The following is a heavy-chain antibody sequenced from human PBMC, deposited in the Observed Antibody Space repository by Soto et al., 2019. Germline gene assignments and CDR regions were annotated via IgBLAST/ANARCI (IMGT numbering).Heavy chain of an antibody. CDR2: IDGLATSR. J-gene: IGHJ5*02. V-gene: IGHV3-23*01. CDR3: AKAHIFAVPPGMGGLGGLYDP. D-gene: IGHD2-2*01. CDR1: GFTFSSYA. Sequence: EVQLLESGGDLVQPGGSLTLSCAASGFTFSSYAMSWVRQTPGKGLEWIAAIDGLATSRFYSDSVKGRFTISRDSSKNTVYPQMNSLRAEDTAVYYCAKAHIFAVPPGMGGLGGLYDPWGQGTLVTVSS.